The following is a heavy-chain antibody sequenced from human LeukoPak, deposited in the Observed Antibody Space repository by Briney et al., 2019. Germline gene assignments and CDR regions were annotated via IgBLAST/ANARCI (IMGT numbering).Heavy chain of an antibody. CDR2: TNHSGST. J-gene: IGHJ5*02. CDR1: GGSFSGYY. CDR3: ARGGNYWPQWWFDP. D-gene: IGHD1-26*01. Sequence: SETLSLTCAAYGGSFSGYYWSWIRQPPGKGLEWIGETNHSGSTNYNPSLKSRVTMSLDASKNQFSLELNSVTPADTAVYYCARGGNYWPQWWFDPWGRGTLVSVSS. V-gene: IGHV4-34*01.